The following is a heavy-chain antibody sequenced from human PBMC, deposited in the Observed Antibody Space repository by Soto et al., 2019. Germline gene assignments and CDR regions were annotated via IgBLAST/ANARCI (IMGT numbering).Heavy chain of an antibody. V-gene: IGHV1-69*13. CDR1: AGTFSSYA. J-gene: IGHJ6*02. Sequence: VASVKVSCKASAGTFSSYAISWVRQAPGQGLEWMGGIIPIFGTANYAQKFQGRVTITAAESRSTAYMELSRLRSEDTAVYYCARSPDTAMVEYYYYYGMDVLGQGPTVTVSS. D-gene: IGHD5-18*01. CDR2: IIPIFGTA. CDR3: ARSPDTAMVEYYYYYGMDV.